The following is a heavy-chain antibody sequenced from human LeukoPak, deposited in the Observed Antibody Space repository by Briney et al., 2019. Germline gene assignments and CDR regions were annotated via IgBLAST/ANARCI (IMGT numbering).Heavy chain of an antibody. Sequence: GGSLRLSCAASGFTFDDYAMHWVRQAPGKGLEWVSGISWSSGSIGYADSVKGRFTISRDNAKNSLYLQMNSLRAEDTALYYCAKDISYDSSGYYQTWGQGTLVTVSS. CDR2: ISWSSGSI. CDR3: AKDISYDSSGYYQT. J-gene: IGHJ4*02. V-gene: IGHV3-9*01. CDR1: GFTFDDYA. D-gene: IGHD3-22*01.